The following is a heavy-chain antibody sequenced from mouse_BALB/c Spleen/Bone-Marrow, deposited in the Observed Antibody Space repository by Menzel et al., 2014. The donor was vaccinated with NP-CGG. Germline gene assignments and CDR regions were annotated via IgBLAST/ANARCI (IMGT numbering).Heavy chain of an antibody. CDR3: AKPEDGYDMDY. D-gene: IGHD2-3*01. V-gene: IGHV2-3*01. J-gene: IGHJ4*01. CDR1: GFSLTSNG. Sequence: QVQLKESGPGLVAPSQSLSITCTVSGFSLTSNGVSWVRQPPGKGLEWLGVIWGDGSTKYHSALISRLSISKDNSKSRVFLKLNSLHTDDTATYYCAKPEDGYDMDYWGQGTSVTVSS. CDR2: IWGDGST.